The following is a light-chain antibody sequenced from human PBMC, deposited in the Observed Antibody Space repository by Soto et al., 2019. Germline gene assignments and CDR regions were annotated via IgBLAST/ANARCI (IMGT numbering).Light chain of an antibody. CDR2: EVR. CDR3: SSYTSSTFYV. J-gene: IGLJ1*01. CDR1: SRDIGAYNL. V-gene: IGLV2-14*01. Sequence: QSALTQPASVSGSPGQSITISCSGTSRDIGAYNLVSWYQQPPGKAPKLLIYEVRNRPSGISYRFSGSKSGTTASLTISGLQAEDEADYYCSSYTSSTFYVFGTGTKVTVL.